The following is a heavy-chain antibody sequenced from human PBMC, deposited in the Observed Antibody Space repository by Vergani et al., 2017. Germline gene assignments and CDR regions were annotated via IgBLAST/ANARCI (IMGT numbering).Heavy chain of an antibody. D-gene: IGHD6-19*01. CDR1: GFTFIMHA. Sequence: EVQLLESGGDLVQPGGSLRLSCAASGFTFIMHAMSWVRQAPGKGLEWVSTLSACDRRTHYADSVKGRFTISRDISKNTLFLHMNSLRPEDTAVYYCAKVGRSEVAGTFGAFDIWGQGTMVTVSS. CDR3: AKVGRSEVAGTFGAFDI. CDR2: LSACDRRT. J-gene: IGHJ3*02. V-gene: IGHV3-23*01.